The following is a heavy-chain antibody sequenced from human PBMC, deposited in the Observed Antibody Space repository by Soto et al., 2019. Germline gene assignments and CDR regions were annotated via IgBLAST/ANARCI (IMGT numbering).Heavy chain of an antibody. Sequence: PGGSLRLSCAASGFTFSSYGMHWVRQAPGKGLEWVAVISYDGSNKYYADSVKGRFTISRDNSKNTLYLQMNSLRAEDTAVYYCAKEASDSSAYSFYGIELWGQPTTVTVSS. J-gene: IGHJ6*02. CDR2: ISYDGSNK. D-gene: IGHD3-22*01. CDR1: GFTFSSYG. V-gene: IGHV3-30*18. CDR3: AKEASDSSAYSFYGIEL.